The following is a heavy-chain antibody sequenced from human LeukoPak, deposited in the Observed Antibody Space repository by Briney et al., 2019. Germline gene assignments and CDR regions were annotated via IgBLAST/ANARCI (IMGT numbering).Heavy chain of an antibody. Sequence: SGPTLVKPTQTLTLTCTFSGFSLSTSGVGVGXXXXXXXKALEWLALIYWNDDKRYSPSLKSRLTITKDTSKNQVVLTMTNMDPVDTATYYCAHRRTGPVDYWGQGTLVTVSS. CDR3: AHRRTGPVDY. CDR2: IYWNDDK. D-gene: IGHD3-10*01. CDR1: GFSLSTSGVG. J-gene: IGHJ4*02. V-gene: IGHV2-5*01.